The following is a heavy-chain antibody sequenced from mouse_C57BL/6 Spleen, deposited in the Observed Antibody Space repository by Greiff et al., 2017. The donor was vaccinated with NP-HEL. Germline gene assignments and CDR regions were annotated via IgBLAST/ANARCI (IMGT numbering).Heavy chain of an antibody. V-gene: IGHV1-18*01. CDR1: GYTFTDYN. Sequence: EVQLQQSGPELVKPGASVKIPCKASGYTFTDYNMDWVKQSHGKSLEWIGDINPNNGGTNYNQKFKGKATLTVDKSSSTAYMELRSLTSEDTAFYYWARRGGLLFSVAYWGQGTLVTVSA. J-gene: IGHJ3*01. D-gene: IGHD2-1*01. CDR3: ARRGGLLFSVAY. CDR2: INPNNGGT.